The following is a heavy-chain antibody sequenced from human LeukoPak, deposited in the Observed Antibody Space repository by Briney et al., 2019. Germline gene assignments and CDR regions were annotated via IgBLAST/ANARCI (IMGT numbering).Heavy chain of an antibody. J-gene: IGHJ4*02. CDR1: GGSISPYY. CDR3: ARSTGSTMFIDY. D-gene: IGHD3-10*02. Sequence: SETLSLTCTVSGGSISPYYWSWIRQPPGRGLEWLGYIYYSGNTEYKPSLKSRVAMSVDTSKNQFSLRLSSVTAADTAVYHCARSTGSTMFIDYWGLGTLVTVSS. V-gene: IGHV4-59*01. CDR2: IYYSGNT.